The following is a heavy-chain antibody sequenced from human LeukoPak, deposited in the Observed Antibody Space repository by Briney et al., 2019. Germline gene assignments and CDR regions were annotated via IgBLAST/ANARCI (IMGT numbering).Heavy chain of an antibody. Sequence: RPVWYLRLSGAGTEFTFSNYEMNSVRQAPGKGLDGDSGISCSGAGTDYADSVKGRFTNSREQSQNTLHLQMNSLRAEDTAVYYRAKMVRGYYTISYYFYYWGQGTLVTVSS. CDR1: EFTFSNYE. CDR2: ISCSGAGT. J-gene: IGHJ4*02. V-gene: IGHV3-23*01. D-gene: IGHD3-10*01. CDR3: AKMVRGYYTISYYFYY.